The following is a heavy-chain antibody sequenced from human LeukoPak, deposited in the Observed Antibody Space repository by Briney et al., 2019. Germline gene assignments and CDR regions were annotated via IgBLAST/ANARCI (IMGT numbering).Heavy chain of an antibody. CDR2: INHSGST. J-gene: IGHJ4*02. CDR1: GGSFSGYY. CDR3: ATTPTIFGVAPSLFDY. V-gene: IGHV4-34*01. D-gene: IGHD3-3*01. Sequence: SETLSLTCAVYGGSFSGYYWSWIRQPPGKGLEWIGEINHSGSTNYNPSLKSRITISVDTSKNQFSLKLSSVTAADTAVYYCATTPTIFGVAPSLFDYWGQGTLVTVSS.